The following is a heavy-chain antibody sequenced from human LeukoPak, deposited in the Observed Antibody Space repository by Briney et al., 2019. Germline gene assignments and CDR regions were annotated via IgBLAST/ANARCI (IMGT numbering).Heavy chain of an antibody. CDR2: INGDGSST. Sequence: GGSLRLSCEASGFTFRSYWMHWVRQAPGKGLVWVSRINGDGSSTSYADSVRGRFTFSRDNAKNTLYLQMNSLRAEDSAVYYCASAYYHYYFDYWGQGTLVTVSS. J-gene: IGHJ4*02. V-gene: IGHV3-74*01. CDR1: GFTFRSYW. CDR3: ASAYYHYYFDY. D-gene: IGHD3-16*01.